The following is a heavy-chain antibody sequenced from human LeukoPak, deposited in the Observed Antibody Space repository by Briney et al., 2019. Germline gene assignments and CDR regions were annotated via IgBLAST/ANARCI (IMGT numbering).Heavy chain of an antibody. D-gene: IGHD3-3*01. CDR3: ARGPYYDFWSGYRDY. CDR2: INHSGST. V-gene: IGHV4-34*01. J-gene: IGHJ4*02. Sequence: SETLSLTCAVYGGSFSGYYWSWIRQPPGKGLEWIGEINHSGSTNYNPSLKSRVTISVDTSKNQFSLKLSSVTAADTAAYYCARGPYYDFWSGYRDYWGQGTLVTVSP. CDR1: GGSFSGYY.